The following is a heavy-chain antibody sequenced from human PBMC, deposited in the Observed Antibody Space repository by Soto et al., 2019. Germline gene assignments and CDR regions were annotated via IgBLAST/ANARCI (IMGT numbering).Heavy chain of an antibody. J-gene: IGHJ6*02. CDR3: ARRDSSSWYAYYYYGMDV. CDR1: GGSISSSSYY. CDR2: IYYSGST. Sequence: PSETLSLTCTFSGGSISSSSYYWGWIRQPPGKGLEWIGSIYYSGSTYYNPSLKSRVTISVDTSKNQFSLKLSSVTAADTAVYYCARRDSSSWYAYYYYGMDVWGQGTAVTVSS. D-gene: IGHD6-13*01. V-gene: IGHV4-39*01.